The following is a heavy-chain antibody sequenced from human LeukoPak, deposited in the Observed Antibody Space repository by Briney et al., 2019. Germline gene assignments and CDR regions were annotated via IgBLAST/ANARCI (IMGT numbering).Heavy chain of an antibody. V-gene: IGHV4-34*01. J-gene: IGHJ4*02. D-gene: IGHD3-10*01. Sequence: KPSETLSLTCAVYGGSFSGYYWSWIRQPPGKGLEWIGEINHSGSANYNPSLKSRVTISVDTSKNQFSLKLSSVTAADTAVYYCAWGVITKGFDHWGQGTLVTVSS. CDR3: AWGVITKGFDH. CDR2: INHSGSA. CDR1: GGSFSGYY.